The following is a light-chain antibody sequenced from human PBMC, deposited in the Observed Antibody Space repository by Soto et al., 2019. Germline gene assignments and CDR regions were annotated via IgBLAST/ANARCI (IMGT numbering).Light chain of an antibody. CDR1: TSDVGGSNY. J-gene: IGLJ1*01. V-gene: IGLV2-14*01. Sequence: QSALTQPASVSGSPGQPITISCTGTTSDVGGSNYVSWYQQHPGKAPKLIIFEVNNRPSGVSNRFFGSKSGNTASLTISGLQAEDEADYYCKSYTTDTTYVFGTGTKLTVL. CDR3: KSYTTDTTYV. CDR2: EVN.